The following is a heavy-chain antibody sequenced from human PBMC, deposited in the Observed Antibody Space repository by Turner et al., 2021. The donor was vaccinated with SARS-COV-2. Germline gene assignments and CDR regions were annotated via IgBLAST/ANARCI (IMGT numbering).Heavy chain of an antibody. Sequence: QVQLVESGGGVVQPGRSLRRSCAESGFNFSSYGMHWVRQAPGKVLECVAVIWYDGSNKYYADSVKGRFTISRDNSKNTLYLQMNSLRAEDTAVYYCARGRADTSSWYGWGAFDIWGQGTMVTISS. CDR2: IWYDGSNK. J-gene: IGHJ3*02. CDR1: GFNFSSYG. V-gene: IGHV3-33*01. D-gene: IGHD6-13*01. CDR3: ARGRADTSSWYGWGAFDI.